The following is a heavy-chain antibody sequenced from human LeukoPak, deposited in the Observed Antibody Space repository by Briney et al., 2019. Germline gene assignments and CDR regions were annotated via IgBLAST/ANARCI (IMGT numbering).Heavy chain of an antibody. Sequence: ASVKVSCKASGYTFTSYGISWVRQAPGQGLEWMGWISACNGNTNYAQKLQGRVTMTTDTSTSTAYMELRSLRSDDTAVYYCARLPLKGWHLDYWGQGTLVTVSS. V-gene: IGHV1-18*01. CDR2: ISACNGNT. CDR3: ARLPLKGWHLDY. CDR1: GYTFTSYG. J-gene: IGHJ4*02. D-gene: IGHD2-15*01.